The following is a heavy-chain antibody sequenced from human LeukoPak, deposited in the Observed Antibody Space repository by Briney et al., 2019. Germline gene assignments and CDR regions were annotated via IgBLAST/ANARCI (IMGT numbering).Heavy chain of an antibody. V-gene: IGHV3-30*18. CDR1: GXTFSSYG. J-gene: IGHJ4*02. CDR2: ISSDGKTE. D-gene: IGHD3-10*01. CDR3: AKAQPTLISRSFDC. Sequence: GGSLRLSWVASGXTFSSYGMHWVRQAPGKGLEWVAVISSDGKTEIYADSVRGRFTISRDNSKGTHYLQMNSLRSEDTAVYYCAKAQPTLISRSFDCWGQGALVTVSS.